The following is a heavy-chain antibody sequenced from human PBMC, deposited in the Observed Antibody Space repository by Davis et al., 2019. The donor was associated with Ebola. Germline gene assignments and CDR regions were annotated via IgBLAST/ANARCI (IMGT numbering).Heavy chain of an antibody. CDR3: AKDPGGRKVGYQMDV. J-gene: IGHJ6*04. CDR1: GFTFSDYG. CDR2: MRHDGSKE. D-gene: IGHD1-14*01. Sequence: PGRSLRLSCAASGFTFSDYGMHSVRQAPGKGLDWVALMRHDGSKEYYADSVKGRFTISRDNSKNTLYLQMRSLRSDDAAIYFCAKDPGGRKVGYQMDVWGEGTTVTVSS. V-gene: IGHV3-30*02.